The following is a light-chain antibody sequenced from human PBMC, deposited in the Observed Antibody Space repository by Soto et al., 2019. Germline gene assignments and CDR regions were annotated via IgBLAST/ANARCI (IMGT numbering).Light chain of an antibody. Sequence: EIAMMQAPATLSVYPGESVTLSCRASQLFSSNLAWYQQKPGQAPRLLIYGASTRAAIIPARFSGSGSGTEFTLTISSLQSEDFAVYYCQQYNKWPRPFGHGTKVDI. V-gene: IGKV3-15*01. CDR3: QQYNKWPRP. J-gene: IGKJ1*01. CDR2: GAS. CDR1: QLFSSN.